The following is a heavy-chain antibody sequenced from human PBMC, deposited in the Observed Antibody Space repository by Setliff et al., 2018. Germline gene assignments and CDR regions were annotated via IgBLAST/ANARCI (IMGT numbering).Heavy chain of an antibody. D-gene: IGHD3-10*01. CDR3: ARDLIRGAPNWFDP. CDR1: GFTFSNYE. Sequence: GESLKISCAASGFTFSNYEMNWVRQAPGKGLEWVSYINSGGSLIYYADSGKGRVTISRDNAKSSLYLQMNSLRAEDTAVYYCARDLIRGAPNWFDPWGQGTLVTVSS. CDR2: INSGGSLI. J-gene: IGHJ5*02. V-gene: IGHV3-48*03.